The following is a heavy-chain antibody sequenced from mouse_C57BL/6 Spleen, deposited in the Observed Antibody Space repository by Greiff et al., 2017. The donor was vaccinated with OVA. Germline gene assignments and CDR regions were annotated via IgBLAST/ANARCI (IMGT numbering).Heavy chain of an antibody. CDR3: ARGYYDYDYAMDY. V-gene: IGHV1-52*01. D-gene: IGHD2-4*01. CDR1: GYTFTSYW. CDR2: KKETTNKT. Sequence: QVQLQQPGAELVRPGSSVKLSCKASGYTFTSYWRKGGKKRKKKSREGRGKKKETTNKTHDNQKFKDKATVTVDKSSSTAYMQLSSLTSEDSAVYYCARGYYDYDYAMDYWGQGTSVTVSS. J-gene: IGHJ4*01.